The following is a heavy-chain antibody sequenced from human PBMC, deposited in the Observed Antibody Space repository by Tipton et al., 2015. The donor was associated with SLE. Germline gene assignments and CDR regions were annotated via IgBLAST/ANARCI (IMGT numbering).Heavy chain of an antibody. V-gene: IGHV4-59*01. D-gene: IGHD4-17*01. CDR3: ARGADRDYGDPWAFDI. CDR2: IYNSGTT. J-gene: IGHJ3*02. Sequence: TLSLTCTVSGGSISSYYWSWIRQPPGKGLEWIGYIYNSGTTNYNPSLKSRVTISVDMSKNQFSLKLSSVTAADTALYYCARGADRDYGDPWAFDIWSQGTMVTVSS. CDR1: GGSISSYY.